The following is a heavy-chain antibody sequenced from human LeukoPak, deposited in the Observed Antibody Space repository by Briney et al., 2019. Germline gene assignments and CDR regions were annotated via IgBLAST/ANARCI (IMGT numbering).Heavy chain of an antibody. CDR3: AGEVLRGDYVWGTTDY. D-gene: IGHD3-16*01. Sequence: SETLSLTCTVSGGSISSYYWSWIRQPPGKGLEWIGYIYYSGSTNYNPSLKSRVTISVDTSKNQFSLKLSSVTAADTAVYYCAGEVLRGDYVWGTTDYWGQGTLVTVSS. CDR1: GGSISSYY. V-gene: IGHV4-59*01. CDR2: IYYSGST. J-gene: IGHJ4*02.